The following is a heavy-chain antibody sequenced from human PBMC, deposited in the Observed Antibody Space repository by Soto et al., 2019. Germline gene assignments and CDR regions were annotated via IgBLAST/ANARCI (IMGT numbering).Heavy chain of an antibody. J-gene: IGHJ4*02. CDR1: GFTFSSYS. CDR3: ARDGGVVVVAGFDY. Sequence: GGSLRLSCAASGFTFSSYSMNWVRQAPGKGLEWVSYISSSSSTIYYADSVKGRFTISRDNAKNSLYLQMNSLRAEDTAVYYCARDGGVVVVAGFDYWGQGTLVTVSS. V-gene: IGHV3-48*01. D-gene: IGHD2-15*01. CDR2: ISSSSSTI.